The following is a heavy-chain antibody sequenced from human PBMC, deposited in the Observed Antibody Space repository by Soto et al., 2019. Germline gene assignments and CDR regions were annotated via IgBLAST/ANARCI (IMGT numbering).Heavy chain of an antibody. V-gene: IGHV4-61*01. Sequence: QVQLQESGPGLVKPSETLSLTCTVSGGSVNSDSYYWSWIRQPPGKGLEWLGYIYYSGSTTYNPPLKSRVTISVDTSKNQFSLKLNSVTAADTAVYYCATVRYFWGHDCWGQGTLVTVSS. CDR3: ATVRYFWGHDC. CDR2: IYYSGST. D-gene: IGHD7-27*01. CDR1: GGSVNSDSYY. J-gene: IGHJ4*02.